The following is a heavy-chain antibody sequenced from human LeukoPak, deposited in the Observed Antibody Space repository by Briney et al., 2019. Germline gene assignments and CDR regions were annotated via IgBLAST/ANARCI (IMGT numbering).Heavy chain of an antibody. CDR2: IMPLFGTA. D-gene: IGHD5-24*01. Sequence: SVKVSCKASGGTFNSYAISWVRQAPGQGLEWMGGIMPLFGTANYAQEFQGRVTFTTDESASTAYMEVSSLRSEDTAVYYCASGSLGDGYGVGNYYQYMDVWGKGTRSPSP. J-gene: IGHJ6*03. V-gene: IGHV1-69*05. CDR3: ASGSLGDGYGVGNYYQYMDV. CDR1: GGTFNSYA.